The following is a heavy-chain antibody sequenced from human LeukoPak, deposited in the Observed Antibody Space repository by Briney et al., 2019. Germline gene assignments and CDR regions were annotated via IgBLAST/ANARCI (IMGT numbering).Heavy chain of an antibody. J-gene: IGHJ4*02. Sequence: GRSLRLSCAASGFTFSSYAMHWVRQAPGKGLEGVAVISYDGSNKYYADSVKGRFTISRDNSKNTLYLQMNSLRAEDTAVYYCARDAVRGAPSPNYFDYWGQGTLVTVSS. CDR1: GFTFSSYA. CDR2: ISYDGSNK. CDR3: ARDAVRGAPSPNYFDY. V-gene: IGHV3-30-3*01. D-gene: IGHD3-10*01.